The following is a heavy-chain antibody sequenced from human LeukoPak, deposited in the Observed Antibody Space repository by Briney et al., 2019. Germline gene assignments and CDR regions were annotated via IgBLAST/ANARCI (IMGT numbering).Heavy chain of an antibody. V-gene: IGHV3-23*01. CDR3: AKVNWVRYGDYDDQ. D-gene: IGHD4-17*01. Sequence: GASLRLSCAVSGFRLSSHDVNWVRQAPGKGLEWVSGTSDTGRTYYADSVKGRFTISRDRSKSTLVLQMNSLRVNDACVYYCAKVNWVRYGDYDDQWGQGPLVTVSS. CDR2: TSDTGRT. J-gene: IGHJ4*02. CDR1: GFRLSSHD.